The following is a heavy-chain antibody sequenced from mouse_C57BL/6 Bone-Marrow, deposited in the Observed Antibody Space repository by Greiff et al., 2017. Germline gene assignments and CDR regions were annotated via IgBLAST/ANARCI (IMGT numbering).Heavy chain of an antibody. CDR1: GYTFTSYW. CDR2: IHPNSGST. Sequence: VQLQQPGAELVKPGASVKLSCKASGYTFTSYWMHWVKQRPGQGLEWIGMIHPNSGSTNYNEKFKSKATLTVDKSASTAYMQLSSLTSEDSGVYYCARGYDVFAYWGQGTLVTVSA. V-gene: IGHV1-64*01. D-gene: IGHD2-2*01. CDR3: ARGYDVFAY. J-gene: IGHJ3*01.